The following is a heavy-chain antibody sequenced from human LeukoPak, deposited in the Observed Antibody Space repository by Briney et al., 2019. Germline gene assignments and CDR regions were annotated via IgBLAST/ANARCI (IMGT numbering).Heavy chain of an antibody. V-gene: IGHV4-59*01. Sequence: PSETLSLTCTVSGGPISSYCWSWIRQTPGKGLEWIGYVYYSGSTNYNPSLKSRVTISVDTSKNQFSLKLNSVTAADTAVYYCAREGYSYGYTVFDYWGQGTLVTVSS. CDR1: GGPISSYC. D-gene: IGHD5-18*01. J-gene: IGHJ4*02. CDR2: VYYSGST. CDR3: AREGYSYGYTVFDY.